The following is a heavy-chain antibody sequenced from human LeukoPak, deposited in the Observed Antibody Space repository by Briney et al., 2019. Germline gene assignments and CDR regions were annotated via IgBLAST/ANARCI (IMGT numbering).Heavy chain of an antibody. CDR2: ISSSSSYI. Sequence: GGSLRLSCAASGFTFSSYAMSWVRQAPGKGLEWVSSISSSSSYIYYADSVKGRFTISRDNAKNSLYLQMNSLRAEDTAVYYCARDRGEVVAATSYWGQGTLVTVSS. CDR1: GFTFSSYA. V-gene: IGHV3-21*01. D-gene: IGHD2-15*01. J-gene: IGHJ4*02. CDR3: ARDRGEVVAATSY.